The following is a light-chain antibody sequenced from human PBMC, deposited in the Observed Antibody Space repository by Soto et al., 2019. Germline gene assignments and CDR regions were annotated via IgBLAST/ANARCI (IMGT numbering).Light chain of an antibody. CDR1: SSDVGGYNY. J-gene: IGLJ2*01. V-gene: IGLV2-8*01. Sequence: QSALTQPPSASGSPGQSVTISCTGTSSDVGGYNYVSWYQQHPGKAPKLMIYEVSKRPSGVPDRFSGSKSGNTASLTGSGLQAEDEADYYCSSYAGSNNLVFGGATKLTVL. CDR2: EVS. CDR3: SSYAGSNNLV.